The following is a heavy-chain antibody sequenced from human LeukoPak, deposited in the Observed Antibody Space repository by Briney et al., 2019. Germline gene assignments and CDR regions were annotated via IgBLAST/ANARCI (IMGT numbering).Heavy chain of an antibody. V-gene: IGHV1-18*01. CDR2: ISAHSGDT. J-gene: IGHJ4*02. Sequence: ASVKVSCKASGYTFTTYDFSWVRQAPGQGLEWMGWISAHSGDTNYAQKLQGRVIMTTDTSTSTAYMELRSLRSDDTAVYYCARVGGSHLPADYWGQGTLVTVSS. D-gene: IGHD1-26*01. CDR1: GYTFTTYD. CDR3: ARVGGSHLPADY.